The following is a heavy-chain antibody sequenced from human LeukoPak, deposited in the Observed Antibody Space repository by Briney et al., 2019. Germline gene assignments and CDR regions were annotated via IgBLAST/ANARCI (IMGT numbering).Heavy chain of an antibody. CDR2: INSDGSST. V-gene: IGHV3-74*01. CDR3: GNLNTPMGY. J-gene: IGHJ4*02. Sequence: GGSLRLSCAASGFTFSDYWMHWVRQAPGKGLVWVSRINSDGSSTNYADSVKGRFTISRDNAMNTLYLQMNSLRAEDTAVYYCGNLNTPMGYWGQGALVTVSS. CDR1: GFTFSDYW. D-gene: IGHD5-18*01.